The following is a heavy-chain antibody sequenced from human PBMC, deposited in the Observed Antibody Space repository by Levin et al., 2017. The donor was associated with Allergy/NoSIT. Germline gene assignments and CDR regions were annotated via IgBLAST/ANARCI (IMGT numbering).Heavy chain of an antibody. CDR3: ARGGPPNYDYNWGSYRDGYFDY. V-gene: IGHV3-49*04. CDR2: IRNKAHGGTT. CDR1: GFTFGDYA. D-gene: IGHD3-16*02. Sequence: GGSLRLSCTGSGFTFGDYAMSWVRQAPGKGLEWVGFIRNKAHGGTTEYAASVKGRLTISRDDSKSIAYLQMNSLKTEDTAVYFCARGGPPNYDYNWGSYRDGYFDYRGQRALVTVTS. J-gene: IGHJ4*02.